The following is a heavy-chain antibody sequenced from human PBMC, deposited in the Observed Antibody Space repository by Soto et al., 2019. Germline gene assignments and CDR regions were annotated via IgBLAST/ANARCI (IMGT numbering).Heavy chain of an antibody. D-gene: IGHD5-18*01. V-gene: IGHV4-34*01. J-gene: IGHJ4*02. CDR3: ARARRGYSYGLPNY. CDR2: INHSGST. CDR1: GGSFSGYY. Sequence: PSETLSLTCAVYGGSFSGYYWSWIRQPPGKGLEWIGEINHSGSTNYNPSLKSRVTISVDTSKNQFSLKLSSVTAADTAVYYCARARRGYSYGLPNYWGQGTLVTVSS.